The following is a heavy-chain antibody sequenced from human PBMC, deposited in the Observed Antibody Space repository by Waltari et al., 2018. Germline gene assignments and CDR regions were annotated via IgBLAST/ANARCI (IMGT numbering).Heavy chain of an antibody. CDR1: GGSISSSSYY. V-gene: IGHV4-39*01. J-gene: IGHJ4*02. Sequence: QLQLQESGPGLVKPSETLSLTCTVSGGSISSSSYYWGWIRQPPGKGLEWIGSIYYSGSTYYNPSLKSRVTISVDTSKNQFSLKLSSVTAADTAVYYCARWRGIAAAGPDYWGQGTLVTVSS. D-gene: IGHD6-13*01. CDR3: ARWRGIAAAGPDY. CDR2: IYYSGST.